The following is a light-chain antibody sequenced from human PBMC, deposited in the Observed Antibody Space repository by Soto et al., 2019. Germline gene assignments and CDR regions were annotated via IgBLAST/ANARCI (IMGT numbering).Light chain of an antibody. V-gene: IGKV3-20*01. CDR1: QCVTSNY. CDR3: QQSGSSPLT. Sequence: EIVLTQSPATLSLSPGERATLSCLASQCVTSNYLAWYQQKPGQAPRLLIYGASSRATGIPDRFSGSGSATDFTLTISRLEPEDFAVYFCQQSGSSPLTFGGGTKVHI. J-gene: IGKJ4*01. CDR2: GAS.